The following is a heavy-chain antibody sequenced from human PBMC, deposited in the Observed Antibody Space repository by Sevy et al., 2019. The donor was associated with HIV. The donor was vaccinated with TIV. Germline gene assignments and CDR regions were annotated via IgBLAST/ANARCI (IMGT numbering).Heavy chain of an antibody. CDR3: ARPGILEWYGMDV. J-gene: IGHJ6*02. CDR2: IYSGGST. D-gene: IGHD3-3*01. V-gene: IGHV3-53*01. Sequence: GGSLRLSCAASGFTVSSNYMSWVRQAPGKGLECVSVIYSGGSTYYADSVQGRFTISIDNSKNTLYLQMNSLRAEDTAVYYCARPGILEWYGMDVWGQWTTVTVSS. CDR1: GFTVSSNY.